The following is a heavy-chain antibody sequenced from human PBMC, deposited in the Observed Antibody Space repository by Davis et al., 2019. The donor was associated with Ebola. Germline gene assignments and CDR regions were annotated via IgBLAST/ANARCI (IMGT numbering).Heavy chain of an antibody. CDR1: GFIVSDKY. CDR2: LGTSADT. D-gene: IGHD1-26*01. V-gene: IGHV3-53*01. J-gene: IGHJ3*02. Sequence: GGSLRLSCAASGFIVSDKYMSWVRQAPGKGLEWVSTLGTSADTYYADSVKGRFTISRDNSKNTLYLQMNGLRVDDTAIYYCAKDTSNIWFDIWGQGTMVTVSS. CDR3: AKDTSNIWFDI.